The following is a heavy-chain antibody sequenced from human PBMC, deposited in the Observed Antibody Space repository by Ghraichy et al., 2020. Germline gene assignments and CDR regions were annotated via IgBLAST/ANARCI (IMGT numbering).Heavy chain of an antibody. Sequence: GGSLRLSCAASGFTFSSYWMSWVRQAPGTGLEWVANIKQDGSGKYYVDSVKGRFTISRDNAKNSRYLQMNSLRAEDTAVYYCARRRAVAGLGRVYFDNWGQGTLVTVSS. J-gene: IGHJ4*02. CDR2: IKQDGSGK. CDR1: GFTFSSYW. V-gene: IGHV3-7*01. CDR3: ARRRAVAGLGRVYFDN. D-gene: IGHD6-19*01.